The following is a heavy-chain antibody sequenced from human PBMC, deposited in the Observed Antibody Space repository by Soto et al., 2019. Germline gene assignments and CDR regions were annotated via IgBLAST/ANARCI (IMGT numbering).Heavy chain of an antibody. V-gene: IGHV3-73*01. CDR1: GFTFNIAA. J-gene: IGHJ4*02. CDR3: XXXXXXXXXXX. Sequence: EVQLVDSGGGLVQPGGSLKLSCSASGFTFNIAAIHWVRQASGKGLEWVGLIRNKANGYATAYAPSLKGRITVSRDDSKNMXXXXXXXXXXXXXXXXXXXXXXXXXXXXXWGQGTLVTVSS. CDR2: IRNKANGYAT.